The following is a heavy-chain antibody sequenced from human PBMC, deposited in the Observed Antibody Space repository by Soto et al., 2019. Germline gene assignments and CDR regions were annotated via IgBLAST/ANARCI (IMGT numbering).Heavy chain of an antibody. J-gene: IGHJ5*02. D-gene: IGHD3-16*01. Sequence: SETLSLTCTVSGDSITTNNYDWGWIRQPPGKGLEWIGTIYYTERTHDNPSLKSRVTLSVDTSRNQFSLKMTSVTAADAGVYFRARHTGYDSDYPRWFAPWGQGILVTVSS. CDR2: IYYTERT. V-gene: IGHV4-39*01. CDR1: GDSITTNNYD. CDR3: ARHTGYDSDYPRWFAP.